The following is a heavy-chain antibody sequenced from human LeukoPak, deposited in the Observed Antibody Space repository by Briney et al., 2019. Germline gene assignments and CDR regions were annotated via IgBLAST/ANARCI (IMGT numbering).Heavy chain of an antibody. CDR3: ARAPNYFDY. J-gene: IGHJ4*02. CDR2: INQDGSEK. V-gene: IGHV3-7*04. CDR1: CFTFRFYW. Sequence: GGSLRLSCAASCFTFRFYWMSWVRQAPGKGLEWVANINQDGSEKYCVDSVKGRFTISRDNAKNSLYLQMNSLRAEDTAVYYCARAPNYFDYWGQGTLLTVSS.